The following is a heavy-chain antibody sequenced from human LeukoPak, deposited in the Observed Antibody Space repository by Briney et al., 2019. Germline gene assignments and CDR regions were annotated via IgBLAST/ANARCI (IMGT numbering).Heavy chain of an antibody. CDR2: INAGNGNT. CDR1: GYTFTSYA. Sequence: ASVKVSCKASGYTFTSYAMHWVRQAPGQRLEWMGWINAGNGNTKYSQKFQGRVTMTRNTSISTAYMELSSLRSEDTAVYYCALALGGLRYFDWLPPNYYYGMDVWGQGTTVTVSS. J-gene: IGHJ6*02. V-gene: IGHV1-3*01. CDR3: ALALGGLRYFDWLPPNYYYGMDV. D-gene: IGHD3-9*01.